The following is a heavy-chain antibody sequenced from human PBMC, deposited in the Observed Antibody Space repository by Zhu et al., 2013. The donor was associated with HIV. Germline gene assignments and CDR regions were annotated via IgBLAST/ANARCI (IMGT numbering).Heavy chain of an antibody. CDR3: ARYRGGYDWNVSWFFDF. V-gene: IGHV4-59*01. CDR2: VYSNGRA. CDR1: GGSMNMYY. Sequence: QVQLRESGPRLVKPSETLSLTCSVSGGSMNMYYWGWIRQSPRKGLEWIGSVYSNGRADYTASLKGRVTISVDKSKNQFSLKLTSVTAADTATYYCARYRGGYDWNVSWFFDFWGPGAHVSISS. D-gene: IGHD1-1*01. J-gene: IGHJ2*01.